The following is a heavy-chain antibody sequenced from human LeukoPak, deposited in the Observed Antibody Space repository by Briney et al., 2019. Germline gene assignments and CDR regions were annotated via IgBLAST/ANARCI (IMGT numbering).Heavy chain of an antibody. J-gene: IGHJ4*02. CDR1: GFTFSSYS. V-gene: IGHV3-21*01. CDR3: ARDSRSIAAAGIFDY. D-gene: IGHD6-13*01. CDR2: ISSSSSYI. Sequence: GGSLRLSCAASGFTFSSYSMNWVRQAPGKGLEWVSSISSSSSYIYYADSVKGRFTISRDNAKNSLYLQMNSLRAEDTAVYYCARDSRSIAAAGIFDYWGQGTLVTVSS.